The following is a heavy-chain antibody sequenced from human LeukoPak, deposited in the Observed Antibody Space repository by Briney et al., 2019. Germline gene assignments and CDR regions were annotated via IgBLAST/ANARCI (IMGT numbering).Heavy chain of an antibody. V-gene: IGHV1-46*01. CDR1: GHTFSRSY. Sequence: GASVKVSCKASGHTFSRSYMHWVRQAPGQGLEWMGVINPSGTWTSYAQKFRGRITMTRDMSTSTDYMELRSLGFEGTAVYYCAKDNSVGDIAWWFDPWGQGTLVTVSS. D-gene: IGHD1-26*01. J-gene: IGHJ5*02. CDR2: INPSGTWT. CDR3: AKDNSVGDIAWWFDP.